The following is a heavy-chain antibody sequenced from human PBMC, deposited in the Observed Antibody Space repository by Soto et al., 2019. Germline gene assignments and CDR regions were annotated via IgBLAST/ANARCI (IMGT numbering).Heavy chain of an antibody. CDR1: GFTFSSYG. J-gene: IGHJ2*01. V-gene: IGHV3-33*01. D-gene: IGHD2-15*01. Sequence: QVQLVESGGGVVQPGRSLRLSCAASGFTFSSYGMHWVRQAPGKGLEWVAVIWYDGSNKYYADSVKGRFTISRDNSENTLYLQMNSLRAEDTAVYYCARAADDWYFDLWGRGTLVTVSS. CDR3: ARAADDWYFDL. CDR2: IWYDGSNK.